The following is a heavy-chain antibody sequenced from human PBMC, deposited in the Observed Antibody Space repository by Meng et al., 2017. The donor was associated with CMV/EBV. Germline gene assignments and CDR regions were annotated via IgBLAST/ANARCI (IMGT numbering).Heavy chain of an antibody. V-gene: IGHV3-30-3*01. Sequence: QLQVVADGGGVGAPGRAFCIASEDSVFTFSSYSMRWVLQARGEGMGWVAVISDDGSNKYYADSGKGRFTISRDNSTNTLYLKMNSLSAEDTAVYYCANHFESGPIGYWGQGTLVTVSS. CDR3: ANHFESGPIGY. J-gene: IGHJ4*02. CDR2: ISDDGSNK. CDR1: VFTFSSYS. D-gene: IGHD1-14*01.